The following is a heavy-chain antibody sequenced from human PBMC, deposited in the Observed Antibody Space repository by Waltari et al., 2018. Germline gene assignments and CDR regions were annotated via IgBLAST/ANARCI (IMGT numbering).Heavy chain of an antibody. V-gene: IGHV1-69-2*01. CDR1: GYPFPDYY. CDR2: VDPEDGET. J-gene: IGHJ4*02. CDR3: ATGIAAAGAVTEGYFDY. Sequence: EVQLVQSGAEVKKPGATVKISCKASGYPFPDYYMHWVQQAPGKGLEWMGRVDPEDGETIYAEKFQGRVTITADTSTDTAYMELSSLRSEDTAVYYCATGIAAAGAVTEGYFDYWGQGTLVTVSS. D-gene: IGHD6-13*01.